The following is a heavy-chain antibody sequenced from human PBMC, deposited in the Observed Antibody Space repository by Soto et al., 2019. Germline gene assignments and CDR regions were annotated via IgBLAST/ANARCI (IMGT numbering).Heavy chain of an antibody. V-gene: IGHV1-24*01. D-gene: IGHD2-2*01. CDR1: GYTLTELS. J-gene: IGHJ3*02. CDR2: FDPEDGET. Sequence: ASGRVCCKVSGYTLTELSMHWVRQAPGKGLEWMGGFDPEDGETIYAQKFQGRVTMTEDTSTDTAYMELSSLRSEDTAVYCCATGDIVVVPADAFDIWGQGTMVTVSS. CDR3: ATGDIVVVPADAFDI.